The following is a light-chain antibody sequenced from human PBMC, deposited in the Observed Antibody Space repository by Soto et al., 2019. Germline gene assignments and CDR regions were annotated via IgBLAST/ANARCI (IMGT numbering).Light chain of an antibody. J-gene: IGKJ1*01. CDR3: QQYNSYSQT. CDR2: KAS. V-gene: IGKV1-5*03. CDR1: QSISSS. Sequence: DIHMTQSPSTLSASVGDRVTITCRASQSISSSLAWYQQKPGKAPKLLIYKASTLESAVPSRFSGSGSGTDFTLTISSLQPDDFATYYCQQYNSYSQTFGQGTKVEIK.